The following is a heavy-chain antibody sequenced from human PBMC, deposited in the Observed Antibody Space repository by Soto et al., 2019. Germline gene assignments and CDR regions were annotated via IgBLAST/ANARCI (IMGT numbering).Heavy chain of an antibody. V-gene: IGHV4-61*01. CDR3: SRTCCSTTSCQAHGMDV. J-gene: IGHJ6*02. CDR2: LYYTGTA. CDR1: GDSVSSGSYY. D-gene: IGHD2-2*01. Sequence: QVQLRESGPGLGKPSETLCITCTVSGDSVSSGSYYFTWIRQPPGKGLEWIGYLYYTGTANYNPSLKSRVTMSLDTSSNQFSLRLSSVTAADTAVYFCSRTCCSTTSCQAHGMDVWGQGTWVTVSS.